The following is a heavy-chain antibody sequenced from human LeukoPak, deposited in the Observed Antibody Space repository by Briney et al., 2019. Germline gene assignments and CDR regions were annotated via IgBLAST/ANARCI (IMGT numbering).Heavy chain of an antibody. CDR2: IYYSGNT. J-gene: IGHJ4*02. CDR1: NGSISTYY. Sequence: SETLSLTCSVSNGSISTYYWSWIRQSPGKGLEWIGYIYYSGNTNYNPSLQSRVIISLDTSKNQFSLKLSSVTAADTAVYYCARASGSGSYYGIDYWGQGTLVTVSS. D-gene: IGHD3-10*01. V-gene: IGHV4-59*01. CDR3: ARASGSGSYYGIDY.